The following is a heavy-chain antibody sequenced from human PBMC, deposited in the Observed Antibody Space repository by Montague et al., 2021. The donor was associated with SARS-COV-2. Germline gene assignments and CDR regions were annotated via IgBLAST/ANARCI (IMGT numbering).Heavy chain of an antibody. CDR2: ISYDGSIK. J-gene: IGHJ6*02. CDR3: AKNRDIFWFGEGRDSMDV. CDR1: GFTFNNFA. Sequence: SLSLSCAASGFTFNNFAMHWVRQAPGKGLEWVAVISYDGSIKYYADSLRGRFTISRDSSKKTLYLQMNSLSGKDTAVYYCAKNRDIFWFGEGRDSMDVWGQGTTVIVSS. V-gene: IGHV3-30*18. D-gene: IGHD3-10*01.